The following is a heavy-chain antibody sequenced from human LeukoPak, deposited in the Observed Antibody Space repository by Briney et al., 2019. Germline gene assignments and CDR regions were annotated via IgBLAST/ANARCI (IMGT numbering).Heavy chain of an antibody. V-gene: IGHV3-20*01. CDR3: ARGIAAAGTGYFDL. J-gene: IGHJ2*01. CDR2: INWNGGST. CDR1: GFTFDDYG. Sequence: GGSLRLSCAASGFTFDDYGMSWVRQAPGKGLEWVPGINWNGGSTGYADSVKGRFTISRDNAKNSLYLQMNSLRAEDTALYHCARGIAAAGTGYFDLWGRGTLVTVSS. D-gene: IGHD6-13*01.